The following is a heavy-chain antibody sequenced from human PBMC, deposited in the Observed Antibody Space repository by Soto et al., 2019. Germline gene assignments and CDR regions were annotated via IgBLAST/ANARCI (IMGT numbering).Heavy chain of an antibody. Sequence: ASVKVSCKASGYTFTSYYMHWVRQAPGQGLEWMGIINPSGGSTSYAQKFQGRVTMTRDTSTSTVYMELSSLRSEDTAVYYCARALLWFGDVPQSRKAKNNWFDPWGQGTLVTVSS. CDR3: ARALLWFGDVPQSRKAKNNWFDP. V-gene: IGHV1-46*01. D-gene: IGHD3-10*01. J-gene: IGHJ5*02. CDR1: GYTFTSYY. CDR2: INPSGGST.